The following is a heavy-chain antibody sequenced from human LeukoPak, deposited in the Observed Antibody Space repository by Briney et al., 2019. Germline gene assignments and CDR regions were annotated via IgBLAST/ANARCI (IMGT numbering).Heavy chain of an antibody. D-gene: IGHD3-10*01. CDR2: IYYSGST. CDR1: GGSIGSYY. Sequence: NTSETLSLTCTVSGGSIGSYYWSWIRQPPGKGLEWIGCIYYSGSTNYNPSLKSRVTISVDTSKNQFSLKLSSVTAADTAVYYCATISGPRGDYWGQGTLVTVSS. J-gene: IGHJ4*02. CDR3: ATISGPRGDY. V-gene: IGHV4-59*01.